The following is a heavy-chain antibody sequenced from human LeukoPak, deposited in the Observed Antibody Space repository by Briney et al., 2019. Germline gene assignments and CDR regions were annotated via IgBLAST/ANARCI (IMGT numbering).Heavy chain of an antibody. J-gene: IGHJ5*02. D-gene: IGHD3-22*01. V-gene: IGHV4-30-4*01. Sequence: KASETLSLTCTVSGGSISSGDYYWSWIRQPPGKGLEWIAYMYYSGSTYYNPCLKSRVTMSADTSKNQLSLKLSSVTAADTAVYYCARPYYYDSRIDPWGQGILVTVSS. CDR1: GGSISSGDYY. CDR3: ARPYYYDSRIDP. CDR2: MYYSGST.